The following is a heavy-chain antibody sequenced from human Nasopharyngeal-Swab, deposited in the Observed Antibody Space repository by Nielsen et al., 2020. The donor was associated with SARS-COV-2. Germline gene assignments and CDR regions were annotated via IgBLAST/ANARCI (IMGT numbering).Heavy chain of an antibody. Sequence: GESLTLSCTASGFTFSAYWMYWVRQAPGKGLVWVSRINSDGSNTAYADPVKGRFSISRDNAKNTVYLQMNSLRVEDTAVYYCVVAYYVWGSSRGMDVWGQGTTVTVSS. CDR1: GFTFSAYW. V-gene: IGHV3-74*01. CDR2: INSDGSNT. D-gene: IGHD3-16*01. J-gene: IGHJ6*02. CDR3: VVAYYVWGSSRGMDV.